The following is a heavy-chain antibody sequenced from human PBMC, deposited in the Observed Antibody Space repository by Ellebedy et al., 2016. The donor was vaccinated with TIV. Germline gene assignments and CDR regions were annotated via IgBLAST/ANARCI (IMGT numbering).Heavy chain of an antibody. CDR1: GYTFTDYY. CDR3: ARDGAVTTVFDY. CDR2: INPNSGGT. J-gene: IGHJ4*02. V-gene: IGHV1-2*04. Sequence: AASVKVSCKASGYTFTDYYIHWVRQAPGQGLECMGWINPNSGGTNYAQKFQGWVTMTRDTSISTAYMELNRLRSDDTALYYCARDGAVTTVFDYWGQGTLVTVSS. D-gene: IGHD4-17*01.